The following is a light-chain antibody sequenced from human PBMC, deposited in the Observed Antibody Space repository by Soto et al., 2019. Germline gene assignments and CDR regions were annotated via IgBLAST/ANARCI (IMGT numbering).Light chain of an antibody. CDR2: EGS. CDR3: CSYVVSSTVV. CDR1: SSDVGSYNL. J-gene: IGLJ2*01. V-gene: IGLV2-23*01. Sequence: QSALTQPASVSGSPGQSITISCTGTSSDVGSYNLVSWYQQHPGKAPKLMIYEGSKRPSGVSNRSSGSKSGITASKTISGLQAEDEADYYCCSYVVSSTVVFGGGTKLTVL.